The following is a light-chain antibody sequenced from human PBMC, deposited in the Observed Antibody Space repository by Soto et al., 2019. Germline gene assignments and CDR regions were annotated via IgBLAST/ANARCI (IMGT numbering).Light chain of an antibody. CDR1: ETVATN. CDR2: VAS. V-gene: IGKV3-15*01. J-gene: IGKJ1*01. Sequence: EVVVTQSPATLSVSLGEIATLSCRASETVATNLAWYQQKPGQSPWLLISVASTRAAGISARFRGLGTGTEFTLTISNLRSEDSAISYCQQYFEWPPMTFGQGTKVDIK. CDR3: QQYFEWPPMT.